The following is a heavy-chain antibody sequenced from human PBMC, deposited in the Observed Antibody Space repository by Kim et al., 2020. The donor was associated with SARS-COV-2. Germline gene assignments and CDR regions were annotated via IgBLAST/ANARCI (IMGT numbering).Heavy chain of an antibody. Sequence: SVKVSCKASGGTFSSYAISWVRQAPGQGLEWMGRIIPILGIANYAQKFQGRVTITADKSTSTAYMELSSLRSEDTAVYYCARDPPSLSYDSSGYYPLADYWGQGTLVTVSS. CDR1: GGTFSSYA. CDR3: ARDPPSLSYDSSGYYPLADY. CDR2: IIPILGIA. V-gene: IGHV1-69*04. J-gene: IGHJ4*02. D-gene: IGHD3-22*01.